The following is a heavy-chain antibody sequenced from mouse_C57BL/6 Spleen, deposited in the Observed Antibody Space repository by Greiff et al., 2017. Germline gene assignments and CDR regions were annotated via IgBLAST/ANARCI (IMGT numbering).Heavy chain of an antibody. D-gene: IGHD1-1*01. V-gene: IGHV1-52*01. CDR2: IDPSGSET. J-gene: IGHJ2*01. CDR1: GYTFTSYW. Sequence: QVQLQQPGAELVRPGSSVKLSCKASGYTFTSYWMHWVKQRPIQGLEWIGNIDPSGSETHYNQKFKDKATLTVDKSSSTAYMQLSSLTSEDSAVYYCARDYYGSFDYWGQGTTLTVSS. CDR3: ARDYYGSFDY.